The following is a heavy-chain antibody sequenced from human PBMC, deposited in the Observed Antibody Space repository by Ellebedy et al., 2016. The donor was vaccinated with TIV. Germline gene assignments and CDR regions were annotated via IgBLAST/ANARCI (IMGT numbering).Heavy chain of an antibody. Sequence: GGSLRLSXAASGFTFSHYWMHWVRQVPGKGLMWVSRITSDGTYISYADSVKGRFTISRDNAKNTLSLQMNSLRAEDTALYYCARSGSYYGRFDYWGQGTLVTVSS. CDR1: GFTFSHYW. CDR2: ITSDGTYI. CDR3: ARSGSYYGRFDY. J-gene: IGHJ4*02. V-gene: IGHV3-74*01. D-gene: IGHD1-26*01.